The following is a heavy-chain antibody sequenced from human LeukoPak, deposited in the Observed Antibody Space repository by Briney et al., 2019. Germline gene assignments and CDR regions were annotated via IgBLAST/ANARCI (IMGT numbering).Heavy chain of an antibody. J-gene: IGHJ6*03. CDR3: ARRKYRRRPSIAAAGTPYYYYMDV. CDR2: INHSGST. CDR1: GGSFSGYY. V-gene: IGHV4-34*01. D-gene: IGHD6-13*01. Sequence: SETLSLTCAVYGGSFSGYYWSWIRQPPGKGLEWIGEINHSGSTNYNPSLKSRVTISVDTSKNQFSLKLSSVTAADTAVYYCARRKYRRRPSIAAAGTPYYYYMDVWGKGTTVTISS.